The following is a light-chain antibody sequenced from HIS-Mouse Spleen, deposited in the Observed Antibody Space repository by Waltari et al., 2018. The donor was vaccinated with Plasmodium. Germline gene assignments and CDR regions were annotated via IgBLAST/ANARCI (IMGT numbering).Light chain of an antibody. Sequence: SYELTQPPSVSVSPGQPARITCSGDALPKKYAYWYQQKSGQAPVLVIYEDSKRPSGIPEGFSGSSSGTMATLNISGAQVEDEADYYCYSTDSSGNHRVFGGGTKLTVL. J-gene: IGLJ3*02. CDR1: ALPKKY. V-gene: IGLV3-10*01. CDR3: YSTDSSGNHRV. CDR2: EDS.